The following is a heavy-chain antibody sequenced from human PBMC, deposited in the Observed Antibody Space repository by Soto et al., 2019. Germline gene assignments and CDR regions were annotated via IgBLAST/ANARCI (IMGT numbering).Heavy chain of an antibody. Sequence: QVQLVQSGAEVKKPGSSVKVSCKASGGTFSSYSINWVRQAPGQGLEWMGEIIPIFGTVNYVQKFQGRVTITADESKITVYIQLSSLRSGDTSVYYCAIDGGRHSGGIYYWGQGTLVTVSS. CDR1: GGTFSSYS. V-gene: IGHV1-69*01. CDR3: AIDGGRHSGGIYY. J-gene: IGHJ4*02. CDR2: IIPIFGTV. D-gene: IGHD3-16*01.